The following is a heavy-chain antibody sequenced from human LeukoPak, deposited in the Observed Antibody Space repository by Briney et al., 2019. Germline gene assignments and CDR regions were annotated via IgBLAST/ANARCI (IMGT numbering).Heavy chain of an antibody. J-gene: IGHJ6*03. D-gene: IGHD1-7*01. Sequence: GGSLRLSCAGSGFIFSHYAMHWVRQAPGKGLEWVAITSYDGSHQYYADSVKGRFTLSRDDSKSTLYLQMNSLRAEDTAVYYCTRVKATGTYSSAMEVWGKGATVTVSS. CDR1: GFIFSHYA. CDR2: TSYDGSHQ. CDR3: TRVKATGTYSSAMEV. V-gene: IGHV3-30*04.